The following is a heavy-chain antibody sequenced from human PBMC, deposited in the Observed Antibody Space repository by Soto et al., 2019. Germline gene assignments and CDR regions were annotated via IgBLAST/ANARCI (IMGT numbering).Heavy chain of an antibody. Sequence: QVQLVESGGGVVQPGRSLRLSCAASGFTFSSYAMHWVRQAPGKGLEWVADMSYDGSDKYYADSVKGRFTISRDNSKNTLYLQMNNLRAEDTAVYFCPRVASNSGRLALFNLWGQGTQVTVAS. V-gene: IGHV3-30-3*01. CDR2: MSYDGSDK. CDR1: GFTFSSYA. CDR3: PRVASNSGRLALFNL. D-gene: IGHD3-10*01. J-gene: IGHJ5*02.